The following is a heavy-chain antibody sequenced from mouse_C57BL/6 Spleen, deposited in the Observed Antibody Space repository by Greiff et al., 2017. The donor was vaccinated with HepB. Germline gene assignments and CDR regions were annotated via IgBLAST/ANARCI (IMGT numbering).Heavy chain of an antibody. CDR1: GYTFTDYY. D-gene: IGHD1-1*01. CDR2: IFPGSGST. V-gene: IGHV1-75*01. CDR3: ADYYGSNLRYFDV. Sequence: VQLQQSGPELVKPGASVKISCKASGYTFTDYYINWVKQRPGQGLEWIGWIFPGSGSTYYNEKFKGKATLTVDKSSSTAYMLLSSLTSEDSAVYFCADYYGSNLRYFDVWGTGTTVTVSS. J-gene: IGHJ1*03.